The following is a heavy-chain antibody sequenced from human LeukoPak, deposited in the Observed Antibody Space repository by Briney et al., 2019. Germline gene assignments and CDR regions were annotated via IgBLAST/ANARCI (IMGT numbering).Heavy chain of an antibody. CDR2: ISGSGGST. Sequence: GGSLRLSCAASGFTFSSYAMSWVRQAPGKGLEWVSAISGSGGSTYYADSVKGRFTISRDNSKNTLYLQMNSLRAEDTAVYYCAKAPQYYYDSSGYPIDYWGQGTLVTVSS. CDR3: AKAPQYYYDSSGYPIDY. CDR1: GFTFSSYA. D-gene: IGHD3-22*01. V-gene: IGHV3-23*01. J-gene: IGHJ4*02.